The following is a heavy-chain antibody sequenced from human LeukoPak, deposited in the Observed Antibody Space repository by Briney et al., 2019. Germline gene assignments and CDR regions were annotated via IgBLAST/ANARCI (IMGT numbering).Heavy chain of an antibody. V-gene: IGHV5-51*01. CDR3: ARRGLGYCSSTSCYTSDY. Sequence: GESLKISCQDSTYGFSTYWIAWVRQMPGKGLEWMGIIYLGNSDTRYSPSFQGQVTISADKSISTAYLQWSSLKASDTAMYYCARRGLGYCSSTSCYTSDYWGQGTLVTVSS. J-gene: IGHJ4*02. CDR2: IYLGNSDT. D-gene: IGHD2-2*02. CDR1: TYGFSTYW.